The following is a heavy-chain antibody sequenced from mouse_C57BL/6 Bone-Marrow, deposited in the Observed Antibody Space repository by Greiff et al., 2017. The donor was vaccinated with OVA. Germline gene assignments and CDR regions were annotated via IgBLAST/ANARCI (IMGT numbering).Heavy chain of an antibody. CDR2: ISSGGSDT. CDR3: ARLNWDGAC. D-gene: IGHD4-1*02. J-gene: IGHJ3*01. Sequence: EVQRVESGGDLVKPGGSLKLSCAASGFTFSSYGMSWVRQTPDKRLEWVATISSGGSDTYYPDSVKGRFTISRDNAKNTLYLQMSRLKAEDTAMYDCARLNWDGACWGQGTLVTVSA. V-gene: IGHV5-6*01. CDR1: GFTFSSYG.